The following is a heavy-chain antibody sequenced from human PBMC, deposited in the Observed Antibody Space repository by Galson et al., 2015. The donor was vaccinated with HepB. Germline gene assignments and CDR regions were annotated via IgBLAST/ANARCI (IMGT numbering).Heavy chain of an antibody. CDR1: GYTFTSYG. V-gene: IGHV1-18*01. J-gene: IGHJ1*01. CDR3: ARGSSGYSSSWYGAEYFQH. CDR2: ISAYNGNT. Sequence: SVKVSCKASGYTFTSYGISWVRQAPGQGLEWMGWISAYNGNTNYAQKLQGRVTMTTDTSTSTAYMELRSLRSDDTAVYYCARGSSGYSSSWYGAEYFQHWGQGTLVTVSS. D-gene: IGHD6-13*01.